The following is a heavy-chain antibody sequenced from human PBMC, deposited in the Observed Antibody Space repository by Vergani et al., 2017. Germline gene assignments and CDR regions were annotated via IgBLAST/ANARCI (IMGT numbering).Heavy chain of an antibody. V-gene: IGHV5-51*01. CDR1: GYIFSNFW. CDR2: IYPGDSEV. D-gene: IGHD3-10*01. CDR3: ASGGHGSENGGALQL. J-gene: IGHJ3*01. Sequence: EKQLVQSGSETKKPGESLKISCQAFGYIFSNFWTGWVRKRPGRGLEWMGIIYPGDSEVKSNPTSRGQVFFSVDTSVNTAYLQWRSLQASDTATYFCASGGHGSENGGALQLWGQGTNITVSS.